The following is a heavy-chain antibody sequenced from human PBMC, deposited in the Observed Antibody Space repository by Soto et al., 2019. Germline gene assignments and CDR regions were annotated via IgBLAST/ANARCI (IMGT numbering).Heavy chain of an antibody. CDR2: VFHPGSP. D-gene: IGHD6-13*01. CDR3: SRDALWQQLVYNWFDL. J-gene: IGHJ5*02. Sequence: QVQLQESGPGLVKPSGTLSLTCAVSGGSISSDNWWTWVRQPPGKGLEWLGEVFHPGSPPYNPSLKNRATISLDKSKNQVSLKLTSVTAADTAVYYCSRDALWQQLVYNWFDLWGQGTRVTVSS. CDR1: GGSISSDNW. V-gene: IGHV4-4*02.